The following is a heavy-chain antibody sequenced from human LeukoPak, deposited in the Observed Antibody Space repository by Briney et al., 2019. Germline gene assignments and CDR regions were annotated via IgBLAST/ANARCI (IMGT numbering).Heavy chain of an antibody. CDR2: ISGSGGST. V-gene: IGHV3-23*01. CDR1: GFTFSSYA. Sequence: GGSLRLSCAASGFTFSSYAMSWVRQAPGKGLEWVSAISGSGGSTYYADSVKGRFTISRDNSKNTLYLQMNSLRAEDTAVYYCAKSDSSSWYLDWYFDLWGRGTLVTVSS. D-gene: IGHD6-13*01. J-gene: IGHJ2*01. CDR3: AKSDSSSWYLDWYFDL.